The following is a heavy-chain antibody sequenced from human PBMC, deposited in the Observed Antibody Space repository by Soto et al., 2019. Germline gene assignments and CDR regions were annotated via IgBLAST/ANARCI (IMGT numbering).Heavy chain of an antibody. J-gene: IGHJ5*02. CDR2: IRSKAYGGTT. CDR1: GFTFGDYA. CDR3: TRAGGPYLPGVEIWFDP. V-gene: IGHV3-49*03. D-gene: IGHD3-10*01. Sequence: GGSLRLSCTASGFTFGDYAMSWFRQAPGKGLEWVGFIRSKAYGGTTEYAASVKGRFTISRDDSKSIAYLQMNSLKTEDTAVYYCTRAGGPYLPGVEIWFDPWGQGTLVTVSS.